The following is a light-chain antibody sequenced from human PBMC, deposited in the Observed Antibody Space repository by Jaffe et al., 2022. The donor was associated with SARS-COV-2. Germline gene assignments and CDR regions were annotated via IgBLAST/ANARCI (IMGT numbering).Light chain of an antibody. J-gene: IGKJ2*01. V-gene: IGKV2-28*01. CDR2: LVS. CDR1: QSLLHSDGYIY. CDR3: MQALHTPYT. Sequence: DIVMTQSPLSLPVTPGEPASISCRSSQSLLHSDGYIYLDWYLQKPGQSPQLLIYLVSNRASGVPDRFSGSGSGTDFTLKISRVEAEDVGVYSCMQALHTPYTFGQGTKLEIE.